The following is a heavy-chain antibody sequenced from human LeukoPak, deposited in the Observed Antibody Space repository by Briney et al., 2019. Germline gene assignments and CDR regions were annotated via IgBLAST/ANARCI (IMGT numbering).Heavy chain of an antibody. CDR2: ISAYNGNT. Sequence: ASVKVSCKASGYTFTSYGISWVRQAPGQGLEWMGWISAYNGNTNYAQKFQGRVTITADESTSTAYMELSSLRSEDTAVYYCARGYSGYDFDYWGQGTLVTVSS. CDR3: ARGYSGYDFDY. CDR1: GYTFTSYG. V-gene: IGHV1-18*01. J-gene: IGHJ4*02. D-gene: IGHD5-12*01.